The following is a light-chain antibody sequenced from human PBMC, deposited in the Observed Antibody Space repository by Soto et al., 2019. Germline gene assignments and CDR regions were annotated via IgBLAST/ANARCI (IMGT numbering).Light chain of an antibody. CDR2: DAS. CDR3: QQYDYLPLT. V-gene: IGKV1-33*01. J-gene: IGKJ4*01. Sequence: DIQMTQFPSSLSASVGDRVTITCQASQDISNYLNWYQQKPGKVPKRLIYDASNLETGVPPRFSGSGSGTDFTFTISSLQPEDIGTYYCQQYDYLPLTFGGGTKVEIK. CDR1: QDISNY.